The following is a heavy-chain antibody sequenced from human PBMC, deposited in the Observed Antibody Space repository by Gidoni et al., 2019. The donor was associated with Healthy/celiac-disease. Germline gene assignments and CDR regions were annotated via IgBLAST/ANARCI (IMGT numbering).Heavy chain of an antibody. Sequence: EVQLVESGGGLVQPGGSLRLSCAASGFTFSSSAMSWVRQAPGKGLEWVSAISGSGGSTYYADSVKGRFTISRDNSKNTLYLQMNSLRAEDTAVYYCAKDLWYCSGGSCPQNAFDIWGQGTMVTVSS. CDR1: GFTFSSSA. V-gene: IGHV3-23*04. J-gene: IGHJ3*02. CDR3: AKDLWYCSGGSCPQNAFDI. CDR2: ISGSGGST. D-gene: IGHD2-15*01.